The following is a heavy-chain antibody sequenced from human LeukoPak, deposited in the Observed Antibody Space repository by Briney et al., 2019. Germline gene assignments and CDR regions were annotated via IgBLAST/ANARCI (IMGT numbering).Heavy chain of an antibody. D-gene: IGHD4-17*01. CDR2: ISGSGGST. CDR3: AKVDTTVITWDY. J-gene: IGHJ4*02. CDR1: GFTFSSYA. V-gene: IGHV3-23*01. Sequence: GGSLRLSCAASGFTFSSYAMSWVRQAPGKGLEWVSAISGSGGSTYYADSVKGRFTISRDNSKNTLHLQMNSLGAEDTAVYYCAKVDTTVITWDYWGQGTLVTVSS.